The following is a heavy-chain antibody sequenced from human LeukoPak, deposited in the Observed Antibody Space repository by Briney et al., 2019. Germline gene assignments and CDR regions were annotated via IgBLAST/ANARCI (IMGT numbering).Heavy chain of an antibody. CDR3: ARARSRWGVPFDY. Sequence: SETLSLTCAVYGGSFSGYYWSWIRQPPGKGLEWIGEINHSGSTNYNPSLKSRVTISVDTSKNQLSLKLSSVTAADTAVYYCARARSRWGVPFDYWGQGTLVTVSS. CDR2: INHSGST. D-gene: IGHD3-16*01. V-gene: IGHV4-34*01. J-gene: IGHJ4*02. CDR1: GGSFSGYY.